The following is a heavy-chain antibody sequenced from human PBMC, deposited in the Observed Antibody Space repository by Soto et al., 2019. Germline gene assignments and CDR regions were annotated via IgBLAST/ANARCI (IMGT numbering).Heavy chain of an antibody. V-gene: IGHV4-59*01. D-gene: IGHD4-17*01. CDR1: GGSISSYY. CDR2: IYYSGST. CDR3: ARDTTYGDYLV. J-gene: IGHJ4*02. Sequence: WETLSLTCTVSGGSISSYYWSWIRQPPGKGLEWIGYIYYSGSTNYNPSLKSRVTISVDTSKNQFSLKLSSVTAADTAVYYCARDTTYGDYLVWGQGTLVTVSS.